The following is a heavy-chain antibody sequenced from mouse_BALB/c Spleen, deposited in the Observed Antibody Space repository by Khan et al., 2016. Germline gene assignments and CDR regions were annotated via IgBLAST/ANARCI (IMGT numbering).Heavy chain of an antibody. V-gene: IGHV1-7*01. D-gene: IGHD1-1*01. CDR2: INPSTTYT. Sequence: QVQLQQSGAELAKPGTSVKMSCKASGYTFTNYWMHWVKQRPGQGLEWIGYINPSTTYTDYNQKFKDKATLTADKSSSTAYIQLSSLTSEDSAVYYCARAFGSRTRDFWGQGTTLTVAS. J-gene: IGHJ2*01. CDR1: GYTFTNYW. CDR3: ARAFGSRTRDF.